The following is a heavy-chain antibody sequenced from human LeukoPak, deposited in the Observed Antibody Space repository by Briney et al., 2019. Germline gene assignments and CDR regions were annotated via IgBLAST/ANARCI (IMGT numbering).Heavy chain of an antibody. CDR2: ISYDGSNK. J-gene: IGHJ6*03. CDR3: AKGSFHLGYCSSTSCYRYYMDV. CDR1: GFTFSSYA. V-gene: IGHV3-30*04. D-gene: IGHD2-2*01. Sequence: HPGGSLRLSCAASGFTFSSYAMHWVRQAPGKGLEWVAVISYDGSNKYYPDSVKGRFTISRDNSKNTLYLQMNSLSADDTAVYYCAKGSFHLGYCSSTSCYRYYMDVWGKGTTVTVSS.